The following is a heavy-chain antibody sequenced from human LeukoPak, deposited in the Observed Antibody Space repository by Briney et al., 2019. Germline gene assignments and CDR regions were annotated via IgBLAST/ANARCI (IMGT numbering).Heavy chain of an antibody. CDR3: ARGRAREYSDNWFDP. V-gene: IGHV1-2*02. CDR2: INPNSGGS. D-gene: IGHD2-15*01. J-gene: IGHJ5*02. Sequence: GASVKVSCKASGYTFTGYYMHWVRQAPGQGLEWMGWINPNSGGSIYPQKFQGRVTMTRDTSISTAYMELSRLRSDDTALYFCARGRAREYSDNWFDPWGQGTLVTVSS. CDR1: GYTFTGYY.